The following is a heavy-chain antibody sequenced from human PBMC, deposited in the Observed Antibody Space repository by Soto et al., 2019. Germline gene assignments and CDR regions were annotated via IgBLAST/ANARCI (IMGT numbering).Heavy chain of an antibody. J-gene: IGHJ6*02. CDR3: ARGLGGRMDA. Sequence: QVQLVQSGAEVKKPGSSVRVSCKASGTIFSSYTISWVRQAPGQGLEWMGRIIPLLGETNSAQKFQGRVTLTADKSANTAYMELNSLRLEDTAVYYCARGLGGRMDAWGQGTTVTVSS. V-gene: IGHV1-69*08. CDR1: GTIFSSYT. D-gene: IGHD3-16*01. CDR2: IIPLLGET.